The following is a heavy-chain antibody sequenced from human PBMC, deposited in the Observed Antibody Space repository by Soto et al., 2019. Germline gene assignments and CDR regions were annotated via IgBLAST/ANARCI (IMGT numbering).Heavy chain of an antibody. CDR2: TYYRSKWYN. CDR1: GDSVSSNSAA. Sequence: PQTLSLTCAISGDSVSSNSAAWNWIRQSPSRGLEWLGRTYYRSKWYNDYAVSVKSRITINPDTSKNQFSLQLNSVTAEDTAVYYCARDTYYDFWSGYSVWGQGTMVTVSS. J-gene: IGHJ3*01. CDR3: ARDTYYDFWSGYSV. D-gene: IGHD3-3*01. V-gene: IGHV6-1*01.